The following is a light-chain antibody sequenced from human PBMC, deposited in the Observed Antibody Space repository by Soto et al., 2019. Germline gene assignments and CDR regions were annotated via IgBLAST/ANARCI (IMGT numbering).Light chain of an antibody. CDR2: AAS. CDR1: QSISTY. Sequence: DIQMTQSPSSLSASVGDRVTITCRASQSISTYLNWYQQKPGKAPKVLIYAASTLQSGVPSRFSGSGSGTEFTLTISSLQPEDFATYYCQQLNSYLPLTFGGGTKVDIK. V-gene: IGKV1-9*01. CDR3: QQLNSYLPLT. J-gene: IGKJ4*01.